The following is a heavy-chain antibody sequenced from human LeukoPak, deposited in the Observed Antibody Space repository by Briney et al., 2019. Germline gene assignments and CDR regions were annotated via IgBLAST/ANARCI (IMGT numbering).Heavy chain of an antibody. D-gene: IGHD3-16*01. CDR3: ARGMSTGEY. Sequence: GGSLRLSCAASGFTFSSHWMSWVRQPPGKGLEWVANINQDGSEKYYVDSVKGRFTISRDNAKNSLYLQMNSLRAEDTAVYYCARGMSTGEYWGQGTLVTVPS. V-gene: IGHV3-7*04. J-gene: IGHJ4*02. CDR2: INQDGSEK. CDR1: GFTFSSHW.